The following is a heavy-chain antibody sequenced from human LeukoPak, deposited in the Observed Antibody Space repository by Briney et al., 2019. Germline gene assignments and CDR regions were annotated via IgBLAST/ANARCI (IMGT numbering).Heavy chain of an antibody. CDR2: RRNKANSYST. V-gene: IGHV3-72*01. D-gene: IGHD3-10*01. J-gene: IGHJ6*03. Sequence: PPGGSLRLSCAASGFTFSDRYMDWVRQAPGKELEWVGRRRNKANSYSTEYAASVKGRFTISRDDSKNSAYLQMHGLKTEDTAVYYCGAGVSISNYYSYMDVWGKGTTVTVSS. CDR1: GFTFSDRY. CDR3: GAGVSISNYYSYMDV.